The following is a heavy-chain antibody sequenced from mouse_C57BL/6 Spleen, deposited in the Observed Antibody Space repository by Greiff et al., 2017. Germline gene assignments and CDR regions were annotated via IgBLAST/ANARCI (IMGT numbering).Heavy chain of an antibody. V-gene: IGHV1-72*01. CDR1: GYAFTSSW. D-gene: IGHD1-1*01. CDR2: IDPDSGGT. J-gene: IGHJ2*01. CDR3: AIHEAYYYGSIFDY. Sequence: QVQLQQPGAELVKPGASVKLSCKASGYAFTSSWMHWVKQRPGRGLEWIGRIDPDSGGTKYNEKFKSKATLTVDKPSSTAYMQLSSLTSEDSAVYYCAIHEAYYYGSIFDYWGQGTTLTVSS.